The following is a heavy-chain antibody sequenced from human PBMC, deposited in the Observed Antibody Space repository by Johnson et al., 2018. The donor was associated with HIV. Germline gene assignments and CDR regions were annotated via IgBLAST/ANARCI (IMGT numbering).Heavy chain of an antibody. CDR2: ISGSGGSP. CDR1: GFTFSSYA. J-gene: IGHJ3*02. Sequence: VQLVESGGGLVQPGGSLRLSCAASGFTFSSYAMSWVRQAPGKGLEWVSTISGSGGSPYYADSVKGRFTISRDNSKNTLYLQMNSLRAGDTAVYYCARSRGYGDYLGNAFDIWGQGTMVTVSS. CDR3: ARSRGYGDYLGNAFDI. D-gene: IGHD4-17*01. V-gene: IGHV3-23*04.